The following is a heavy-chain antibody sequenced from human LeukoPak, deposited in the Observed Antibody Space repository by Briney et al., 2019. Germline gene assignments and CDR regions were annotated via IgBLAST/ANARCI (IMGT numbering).Heavy chain of an antibody. CDR1: GGATSSSNYY. Sequence: SETLSLTCTVSGGATSSSNYYWAWIRQSPGKGLEWMGSIFYSGTTHYNSSLKSRVTISIDTSKNQFSLKLSSVTAADTAVYYCARLSNYGGHSGDGYWGQGTLVTVSS. V-gene: IGHV4-39*01. J-gene: IGHJ4*02. D-gene: IGHD4-23*01. CDR3: ARLSNYGGHSGDGY. CDR2: IFYSGTT.